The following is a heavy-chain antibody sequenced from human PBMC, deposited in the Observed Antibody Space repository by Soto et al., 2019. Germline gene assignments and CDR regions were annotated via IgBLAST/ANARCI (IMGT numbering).Heavy chain of an antibody. CDR1: GGSISSYY. D-gene: IGHD6-13*01. J-gene: IGHJ4*02. V-gene: IGHV4-59*01. CDR3: ARGTAAAGLKFHYFDY. Sequence: SEILSLTCTVSGGSISSYYWSWIRQPPGKGPEWIGYIYYSGSTNYNPSLKSRVTISVDTSKNQFSLKLSSVTAADTAVYYCARGTAAAGLKFHYFDYWGQGTLVTVSS. CDR2: IYYSGST.